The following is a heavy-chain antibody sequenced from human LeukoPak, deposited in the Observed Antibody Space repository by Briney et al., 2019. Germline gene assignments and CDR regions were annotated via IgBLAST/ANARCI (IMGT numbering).Heavy chain of an antibody. V-gene: IGHV1-18*01. Sequence: ASVKVSCKVSGYTFTSYGISWVRQAPGQGLEWMGWISTYNADTDYAQNFQGRVTMTTETSTSTAYMELRSLRSDDTAVYYCARDPGQYYDILTGYYTPYYFDYWGQGTLLTVSS. CDR2: ISTYNADT. CDR3: ARDPGQYYDILTGYYTPYYFDY. D-gene: IGHD3-9*01. CDR1: GYTFTSYG. J-gene: IGHJ4*02.